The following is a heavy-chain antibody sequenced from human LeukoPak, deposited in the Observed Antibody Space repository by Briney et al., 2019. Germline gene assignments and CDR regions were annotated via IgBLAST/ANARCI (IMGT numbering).Heavy chain of an antibody. CDR2: ISGSGGST. Sequence: GGSLRLSCAVSGFTFSSYAMSWVRQAPGKGLEWVSAISGSGGSTYYADSVKGRFTISRDNSKNTLYLQMNSLRAEDTAVYYCAKSGSGWTPIYYYYYGMDVWGQGTTVTVSS. V-gene: IGHV3-23*01. CDR1: GFTFSSYA. D-gene: IGHD6-19*01. J-gene: IGHJ6*02. CDR3: AKSGSGWTPIYYYYYGMDV.